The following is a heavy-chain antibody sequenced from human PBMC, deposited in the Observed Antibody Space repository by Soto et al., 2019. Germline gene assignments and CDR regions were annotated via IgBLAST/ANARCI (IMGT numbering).Heavy chain of an antibody. D-gene: IGHD3-16*01. Sequence: QVQLVESGGGVVQPGTSLRLSCVGSGFTFRSYVIHWVRQAPGKGLEWVAITSYDGSNNFYVDSVKGRFTISRDNSRNAVELQMYSMRLEDTALYYCARWGTRGGVDVWGQATVVSVSS. J-gene: IGHJ4*02. CDR3: ARWGTRGGVDV. CDR2: TSYDGSNN. CDR1: GFTFRSYV. V-gene: IGHV3-33*05.